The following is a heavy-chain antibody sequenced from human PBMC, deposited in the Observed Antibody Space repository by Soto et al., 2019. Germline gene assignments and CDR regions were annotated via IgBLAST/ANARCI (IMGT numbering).Heavy chain of an antibody. CDR2: IHDSGNT. V-gene: IGHV4-30-4*01. J-gene: IGHJ5*02. Sequence: VQLQESGPGLVTPSQTVSLTCTVFGGSVSIGDYLWSWIRQRPGKGLEWIGYIHDSGNTYYNPSLKSRVTISLDTSKNQFSLKVTSMTAADTAVYFCARARGGDSGDYASLFDRWGQGNLVTVSS. CDR1: GGSVSIGDYL. CDR3: ARARGGDSGDYASLFDR. D-gene: IGHD4-17*01.